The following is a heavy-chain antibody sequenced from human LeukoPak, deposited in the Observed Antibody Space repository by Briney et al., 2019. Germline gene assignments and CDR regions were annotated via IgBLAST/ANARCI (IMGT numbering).Heavy chain of an antibody. CDR3: ARRRAKITMVRGVMGAFDI. CDR1: GGSFSGYY. J-gene: IGHJ3*02. CDR2: LNHSGST. Sequence: SETLSLTCAVYGGSFSGYYWSWIRQPPGKGLEWIGELNHSGSTNYNPSLKSRVTISVDTSKNQFSLKLSSVTAADTAVYYCARRRAKITMVRGVMGAFDIWGQGTMVTVSS. D-gene: IGHD3-10*01. V-gene: IGHV4-34*01.